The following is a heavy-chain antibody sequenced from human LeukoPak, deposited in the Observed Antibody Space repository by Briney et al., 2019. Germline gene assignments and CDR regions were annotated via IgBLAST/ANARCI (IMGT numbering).Heavy chain of an antibody. V-gene: IGHV3-30-3*01. D-gene: IGHD5-18*01. CDR1: GFTFNNYA. CDR3: SRDPSEDTAMVCEYFQH. J-gene: IGHJ1*01. CDR2: ISYDETNK. Sequence: PGGSLRLSCAASGFTFNNYAMHWVRQAPGKGLEWVAIISYDETNKYYADSVKGRFTISRDNSKNTLYLQMNSLRAEDTAVYYCSRDPSEDTAMVCEYFQHWGQGTLVTVSS.